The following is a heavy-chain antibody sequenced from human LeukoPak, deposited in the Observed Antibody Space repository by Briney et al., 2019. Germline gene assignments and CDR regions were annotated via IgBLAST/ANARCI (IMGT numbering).Heavy chain of an antibody. J-gene: IGHJ4*02. CDR2: IYYSGST. CDR3: ARLTYYYDSSGYPLDY. V-gene: IGHV4-59*08. Sequence: SETLSLTCTVSGGSISSYYWSWIRQPPGKGLEWIGYIYYSGSTNYNPSLKSRVTISVDTSKNQFSLKLSSVTAADTAVYYCARLTYYYDSSGYPLDYWGQGTLVTVSS. D-gene: IGHD3-22*01. CDR1: GGSISSYY.